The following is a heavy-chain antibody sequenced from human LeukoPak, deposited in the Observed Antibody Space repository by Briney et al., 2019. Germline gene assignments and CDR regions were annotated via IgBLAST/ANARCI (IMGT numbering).Heavy chain of an antibody. CDR1: GFTFSSYW. D-gene: IGHD3-3*01. J-gene: IGHJ3*02. CDR3: ARESFFAFQI. Sequence: GGSLRLSCAASGFTFSSYWMQWVRQAPGKGLVWVSRINSDGSTTSYADSVKGRFTIPRDNAKNTLYLQMNSLRAEDTAVYYCARESFFAFQIWGQGTRVTVSS. CDR2: INSDGSTT. V-gene: IGHV3-74*01.